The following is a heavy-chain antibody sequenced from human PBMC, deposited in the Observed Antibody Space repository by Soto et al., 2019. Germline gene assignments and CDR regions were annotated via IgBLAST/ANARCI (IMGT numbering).Heavy chain of an antibody. Sequence: QVQLQGSGPGLVKPSGTLSLTCAVSGASITSISWWSWVRQPPGRGLEWIGEIYHSGATVYNPSLKSRVNMSVDKSKNQFSLNLISVTAADTAVYYCVRVNVVAAVGSYFDPWGQGTLVTVSS. CDR3: VRVNVVAAVGSYFDP. CDR1: GASITSISW. J-gene: IGHJ5*02. CDR2: IYHSGAT. D-gene: IGHD6-25*01. V-gene: IGHV4-4*02.